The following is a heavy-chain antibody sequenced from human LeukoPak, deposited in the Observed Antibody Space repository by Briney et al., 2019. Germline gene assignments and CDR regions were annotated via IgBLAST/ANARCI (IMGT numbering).Heavy chain of an antibody. CDR2: VSPSGDTT. Sequence: GGSLRLSCAASGFTFSSWAMSWIRQAPGKGLEWVSAVSPSGDTTYYADSVKGRFTISRDNSKNTLYLQMNSLRAEDTAEYYCAKEGCTRCTPFVDYWGQGILVTVSS. J-gene: IGHJ4*02. CDR1: GFTFSSWA. D-gene: IGHD2-2*01. CDR3: AKEGCTRCTPFVDY. V-gene: IGHV3-23*01.